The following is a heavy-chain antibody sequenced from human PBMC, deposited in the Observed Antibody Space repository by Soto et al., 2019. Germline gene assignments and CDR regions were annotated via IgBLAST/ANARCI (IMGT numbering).Heavy chain of an antibody. CDR1: GGSISSSSYY. J-gene: IGHJ6*02. V-gene: IGHV4-39*01. CDR2: IYYSGST. CDR3: ARLLRHNYYGMDV. D-gene: IGHD5-12*01. Sequence: QLQLQESGPGLVKPSETLSLTCTVSGGSISSSSYYWGWIRQPPGKGLEWIGSIYYSGSTYYNPSLQSRVXXSXDXXKNQFSLKLSSVTAADTAVYYCARLLRHNYYGMDVWGQGTTVTVSS.